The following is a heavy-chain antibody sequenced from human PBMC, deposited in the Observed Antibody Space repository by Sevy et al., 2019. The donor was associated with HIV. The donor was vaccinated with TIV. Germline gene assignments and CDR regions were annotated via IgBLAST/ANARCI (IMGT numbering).Heavy chain of an antibody. D-gene: IGHD6-19*01. Sequence: GGSLRLSCAASGFTFSSYAMHWVRQAPGKGLEWVAVISYDGCNKYYADSVKGRFTISRDNSKNTLYLQMNSLRAEDTAVYYCARVEQWLVHYFDYWGRGTLVTVSS. V-gene: IGHV3-30*04. CDR3: ARVEQWLVHYFDY. J-gene: IGHJ4*02. CDR1: GFTFSSYA. CDR2: ISYDGCNK.